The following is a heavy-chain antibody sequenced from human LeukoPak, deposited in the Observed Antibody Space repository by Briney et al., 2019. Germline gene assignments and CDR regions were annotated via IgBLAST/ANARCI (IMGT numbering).Heavy chain of an antibody. Sequence: SETLSLTCTVSGGSISSSGYYWGWIRQPPGKGLEWIASISYSGSTYYNPSLKSRVTISVDTSKNQLSLKLSSLTAADTSVYYCARDGGITIFGVANAFDIWGQGTMVTVSS. CDR1: GGSISSSGYY. V-gene: IGHV4-39*02. J-gene: IGHJ3*02. CDR2: ISYSGST. D-gene: IGHD3-3*01. CDR3: ARDGGITIFGVANAFDI.